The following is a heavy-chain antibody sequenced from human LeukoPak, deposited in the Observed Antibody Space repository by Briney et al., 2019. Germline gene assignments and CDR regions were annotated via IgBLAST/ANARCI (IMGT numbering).Heavy chain of an antibody. CDR2: INPNSGGT. CDR3: ARDRRLTMVRGVIVGWFDP. Sequence: GASVKVSCKASGYTFTGYYMHWVRQAPGQGLEWMGWINPNSGGTNYAQKFQGRVTMTRDTSISTAYMELSRLRSDDTAVYYCARDRRLTMVRGVIVGWFDPWGQGTLVTVSS. D-gene: IGHD3-10*01. CDR1: GYTFTGYY. J-gene: IGHJ5*02. V-gene: IGHV1-2*02.